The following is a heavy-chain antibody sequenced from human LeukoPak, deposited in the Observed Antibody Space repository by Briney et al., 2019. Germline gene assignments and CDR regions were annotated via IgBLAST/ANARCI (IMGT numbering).Heavy chain of an antibody. Sequence: ASVKASCKASGYIFSSYGINWVRQAPGQGLEWMGWISPYNVRTNFVQKFQGRVTMTTDTSTRTAYMELRSLRSDDTAVYYCARDRRVGAKRIYYHHGMDVWGQGTTVTVSS. D-gene: IGHD1-26*01. J-gene: IGHJ6*02. V-gene: IGHV1-18*01. CDR1: GYIFSSYG. CDR2: ISPYNVRT. CDR3: ARDRRVGAKRIYYHHGMDV.